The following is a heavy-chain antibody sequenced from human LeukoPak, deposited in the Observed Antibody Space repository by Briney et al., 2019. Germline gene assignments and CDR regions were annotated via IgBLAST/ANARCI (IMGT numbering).Heavy chain of an antibody. CDR2: ITTYNGRT. CDR1: GDTLTNYG. V-gene: IGHV1-18*01. D-gene: IGHD3-9*01. Sequence: GASVKVSCKASGDTLTNYGISWLRQAPRQGLEWMGWITTYNGRTKYAQKFQDRVTMTTDTSTSTGYMEVRSLRSDDTAVYYCAASDYDILTGYYPFHYWGQGTLVTVPS. CDR3: AASDYDILTGYYPFHY. J-gene: IGHJ4*02.